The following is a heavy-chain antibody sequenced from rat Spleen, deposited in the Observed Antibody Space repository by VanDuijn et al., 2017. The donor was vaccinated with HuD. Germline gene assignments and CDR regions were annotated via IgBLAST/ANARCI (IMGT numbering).Heavy chain of an antibody. CDR2: ISYDGSST. CDR1: GFTLSNYY. J-gene: IGHJ2*01. V-gene: IGHV5-29*01. D-gene: IGHD4-4*01. CDR3: AREAGVPFHYFDS. Sequence: EVQLVESGGDLVQPGRSLKLSCAVSGFTLSNYYMAWVRQAPTKGLEWVATISYDGSSTYSRDSVKGRFTISRDNAKSTLNLQMDSLRSEDTATYYCAREAGVPFHYFDSWGRGVMVTVSS.